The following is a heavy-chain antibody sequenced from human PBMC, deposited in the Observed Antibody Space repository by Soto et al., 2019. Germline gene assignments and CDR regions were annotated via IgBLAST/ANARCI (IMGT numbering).Heavy chain of an antibody. CDR2: ISSTGSYT. Sequence: GGSLRLSCAASGFTFSDYYMSWIRQTPGKGLEWVSYISSTGSYTKYADSVKGRFTISRDNAEKSLYLQMNSLRAEDTAVYYRARERAGTMVRGVITYNYYYYGMDVWGQGTTVTVSS. V-gene: IGHV3-11*05. J-gene: IGHJ6*02. CDR3: ARERAGTMVRGVITYNYYYYGMDV. D-gene: IGHD3-10*01. CDR1: GFTFSDYY.